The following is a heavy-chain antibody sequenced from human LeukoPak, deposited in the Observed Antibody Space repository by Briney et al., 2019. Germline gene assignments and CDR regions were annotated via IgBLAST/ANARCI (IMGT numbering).Heavy chain of an antibody. CDR3: ARDTHCSSTSCYNAFDI. J-gene: IGHJ3*02. V-gene: IGHV3-21*01. Sequence: MSGGSLGLSCAASGFTFSSYSMNWVRRAPGKGLEWVSSISSSSTYIYYADSLKGRFTISRDNAKNSLSLQMNSLRAEDTAVYYCARDTHCSSTSCYNAFDIWGQGTMVTVSS. CDR1: GFTFSSYS. D-gene: IGHD2-2*02. CDR2: ISSSSTYI.